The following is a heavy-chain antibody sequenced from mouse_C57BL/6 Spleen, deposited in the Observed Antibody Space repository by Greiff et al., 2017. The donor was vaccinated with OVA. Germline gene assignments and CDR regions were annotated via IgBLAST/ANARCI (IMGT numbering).Heavy chain of an antibody. V-gene: IGHV1-55*01. CDR1: GYTFTSYW. D-gene: IGHD2-3*01. J-gene: IGHJ3*01. Sequence: QVQLQQPGAELVKPGASVKMSCKASGYTFTSYWITWVKQRPGQGLEWIGDIYPGSGSTNYNEKFKSKATLTVDTSSSTAYMQLSSLTSEDSAVYNCARIYDGYYQFAYWGQGTLVTVSA. CDR3: ARIYDGYYQFAY. CDR2: IYPGSGST.